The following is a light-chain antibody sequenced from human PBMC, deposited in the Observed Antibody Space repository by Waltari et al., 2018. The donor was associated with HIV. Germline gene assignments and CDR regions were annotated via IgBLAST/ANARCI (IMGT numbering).Light chain of an antibody. Sequence: QSAPPQPPSASGSLAQSVAFACPGTTTVIPPSIILSCYQHTLLKPPPLIISEVNKRPSGVPDRFSGSKSGNTASLTVSRLQAEDEATYFCSSDGGTSDGGTNNFYLVFGGGTKLTVL. CDR2: EVN. CDR3: SSDGGTSDGGTNNFYLV. V-gene: IGLV2-8*01. CDR1: TTVIPPSII. J-gene: IGLJ2*01.